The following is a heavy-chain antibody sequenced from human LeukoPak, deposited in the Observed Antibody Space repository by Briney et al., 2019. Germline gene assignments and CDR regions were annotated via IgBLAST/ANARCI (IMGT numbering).Heavy chain of an antibody. D-gene: IGHD2/OR15-2a*01. V-gene: IGHV1-2*02. CDR2: LNPNSGAT. J-gene: IGHJ3*02. Sequence: VKVSFKTSGYTFTANYMQWVRQAPGQGLEWMGWLNPNSGATKYARKFQGRVTMSRDTSINTAYMELSRLTSDDTAVYYCARYRCKTTSGCEDTDAFDTWGQGTMVIVSS. CDR1: GYTFTANY. CDR3: ARYRCKTTSGCEDTDAFDT.